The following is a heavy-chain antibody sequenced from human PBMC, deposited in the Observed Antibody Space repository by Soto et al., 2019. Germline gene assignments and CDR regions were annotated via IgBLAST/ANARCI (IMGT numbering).Heavy chain of an antibody. V-gene: IGHV3-9*01. D-gene: IGHD1-26*01. CDR3: AKDISGRGSFYYYYGMDV. CDR1: GFTFDDYA. J-gene: IGHJ6*02. Sequence: EVQLVESGGGLVQPGRSLRLSCAASGFTFDDYAMHWVRQAPGKGLEWVSGISWNSVSIGYADSVKARFTISRDNAKSSLYLQMNSLRAEDTAFYYCAKDISGRGSFYYYYGMDVWGQGTTVTVSS. CDR2: ISWNSVSI.